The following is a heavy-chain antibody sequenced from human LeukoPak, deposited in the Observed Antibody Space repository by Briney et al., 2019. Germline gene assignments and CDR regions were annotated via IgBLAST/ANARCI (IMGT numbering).Heavy chain of an antibody. V-gene: IGHV3-30-3*01. CDR1: GFTFSSYA. CDR2: ISYGGSNK. CDR3: ARELGYYDSSGYQSARAFDI. Sequence: PGRSLRLSCAASGFTFSSYAMHWVRQAPGKGLEWVAVISYGGSNKYYADSVKGRFTISRDNSKNTLYLQMNSLRAEDTAVYYCARELGYYDSSGYQSARAFDIWGQGTMVTVSS. D-gene: IGHD3-22*01. J-gene: IGHJ3*02.